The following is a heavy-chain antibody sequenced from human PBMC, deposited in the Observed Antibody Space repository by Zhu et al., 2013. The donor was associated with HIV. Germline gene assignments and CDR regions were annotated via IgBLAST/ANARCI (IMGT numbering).Heavy chain of an antibody. Sequence: QLVQSGLEVRKPGASVKISCKATGFIFTSVGYSWVRQATGQGLEWMGWMNPNSGNTGYAQKFQGRVTMTRNTSESTAYMELSSLRSEDTAVYYCARGGVFTSSGYEHGWFDPWGQGTLVTVSS. V-gene: IGHV1-8*01. D-gene: IGHD5-12*01. CDR2: MNPNSGNT. J-gene: IGHJ5*02. CDR3: ARGGVFTSSGYEHGWFDP. CDR1: GFIFTSVG.